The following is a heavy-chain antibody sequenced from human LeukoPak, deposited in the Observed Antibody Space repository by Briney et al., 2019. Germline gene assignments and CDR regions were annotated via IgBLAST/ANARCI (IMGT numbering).Heavy chain of an antibody. CDR1: GYTFTSYD. CDR3: ARGLYCSGGSCYSPTDAFDI. J-gene: IGHJ3*02. Sequence: ASVKVSCKASGYTFTSYDINWVRQATGQGLEWMGWMNPNSGNTGYAQKFQGRVTITRNTSISTAYMELSSLRSEDTAVYYCARGLYCSGGSCYSPTDAFDIWGQGTMVTVSS. D-gene: IGHD2-15*01. CDR2: MNPNSGNT. V-gene: IGHV1-8*03.